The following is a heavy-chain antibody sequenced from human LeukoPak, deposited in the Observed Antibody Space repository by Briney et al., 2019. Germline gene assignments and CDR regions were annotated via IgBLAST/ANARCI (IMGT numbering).Heavy chain of an antibody. Sequence: ASVKVSCKXSGGTFSSYAISWVRQSPGQGLEWMGRIIPIFGTANYAQKFQGRVTITTDESTSTAYMELSSLRSEDTAVYYCARVGSYYGSGSSLDYWGQGTLVTVSS. CDR2: IIPIFGTA. V-gene: IGHV1-69*05. J-gene: IGHJ4*02. D-gene: IGHD3-10*01. CDR1: GGTFSSYA. CDR3: ARVGSYYGSGSSLDY.